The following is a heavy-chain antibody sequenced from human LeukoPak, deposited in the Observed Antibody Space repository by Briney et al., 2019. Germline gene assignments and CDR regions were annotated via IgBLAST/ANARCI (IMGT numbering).Heavy chain of an antibody. CDR3: ARDGPAQMVEFDY. CDR1: GYTFSGTGWY. D-gene: IGHD3-10*01. CDR2: IYPNNGAT. Sequence: ASVKVSCKASGYTFSGTGWYLYWLRQAPGQGLECMGWIYPNNGATAYAQKFQGRVDMTRDTSISKAYMELRRLRPDDTAVYYCARDGPAQMVEFDYWGQGTLVTVSS. J-gene: IGHJ4*02. V-gene: IGHV1-2*02.